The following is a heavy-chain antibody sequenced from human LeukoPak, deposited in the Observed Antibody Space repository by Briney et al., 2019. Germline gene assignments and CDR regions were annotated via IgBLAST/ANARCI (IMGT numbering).Heavy chain of an antibody. CDR3: ARAGVLGFSSSASGYFDY. V-gene: IGHV1-69*13. CDR1: GGTFSSYA. J-gene: IGHJ4*02. Sequence: ASVKVSCKASGGTFSSYAISWVRQAPGQGLEWMGGIIPIFGTANYAQKFQGRVTITADESTSTAYMELSSLRSEDTAVYYCARAGVLGFSSSASGYFDYWGQGTLVTVSS. D-gene: IGHD6-6*01. CDR2: IIPIFGTA.